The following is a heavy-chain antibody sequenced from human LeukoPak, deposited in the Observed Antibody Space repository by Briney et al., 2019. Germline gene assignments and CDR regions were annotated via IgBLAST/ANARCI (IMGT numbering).Heavy chain of an antibody. CDR1: GFTFSNYG. J-gene: IGHJ5*02. V-gene: IGHV3-30*18. Sequence: GGSLGLSCAASGFTFSNYGMHWVRQAPGKGLEWVAVISYDGSNKYCADSVKGRFTISRDTSKNTLYLQMNSLRAEDTAVYYCAKGPYGSGSNWFDPWGQGTLVTVSS. CDR2: ISYDGSNK. CDR3: AKGPYGSGSNWFDP. D-gene: IGHD3-10*01.